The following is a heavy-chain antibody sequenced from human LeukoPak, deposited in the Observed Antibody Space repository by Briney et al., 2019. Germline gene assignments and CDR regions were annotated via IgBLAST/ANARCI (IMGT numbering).Heavy chain of an antibody. CDR1: GFSFSNHY. CDR2: INEDGSNK. J-gene: IGHJ4*02. Sequence: GGSLRLSCTACGFSFSNHYMRWIRQAPGKGLEWVANINEDGSNKWHLGSVKGRFTVSRDNARNSLYLQMNSLRVEDTAVYYCTRVIVAVPGYFDYFDFWGQGVLVTVSS. V-gene: IGHV3-7*01. D-gene: IGHD6-19*01. CDR3: TRVIVAVPGYFDYFDF.